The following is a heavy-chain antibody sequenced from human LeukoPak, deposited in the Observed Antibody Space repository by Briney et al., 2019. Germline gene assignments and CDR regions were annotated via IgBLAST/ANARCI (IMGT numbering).Heavy chain of an antibody. V-gene: IGHV3-21*01. CDR3: ARAWNYYDSSGPGY. CDR1: GFTFSSYS. CDR2: ISSSSSYI. D-gene: IGHD3-22*01. J-gene: IGHJ4*02. Sequence: GGSLRLSCAASGFTFSSYSMNWVRQAPGKGLEWVSSISSSSSYIYYADSVKGRFTISRDNAKNSLYLQMNSLRAEDTAVYYCARAWNYYDSSGPGYWGQGTLVTVSS.